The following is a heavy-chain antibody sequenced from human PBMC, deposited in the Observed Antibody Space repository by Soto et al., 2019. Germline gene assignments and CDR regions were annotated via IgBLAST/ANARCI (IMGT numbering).Heavy chain of an antibody. CDR1: GGSFSGYY. V-gene: IGHV4-34*01. CDR3: ARGRNYVWGSYRLYYYYGMDV. J-gene: IGHJ6*02. CDR2: INHSGST. D-gene: IGHD3-16*02. Sequence: SETLSLTCAVYGGSFSGYYWSWIRQPPGKGLEWIGEINHSGSTNYNPSLKSRVTISVDTSKNQFSLKLSSVTAADTAVYYCARGRNYVWGSYRLYYYYGMDVWGQGTTVTVSS.